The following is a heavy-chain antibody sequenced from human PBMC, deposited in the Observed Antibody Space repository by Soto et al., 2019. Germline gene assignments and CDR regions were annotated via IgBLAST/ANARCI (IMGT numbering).Heavy chain of an antibody. Sequence: QVQLQESGPGLVKPSETLSLTCTVSGGSISSYYWSWIRQPPGKGLEWIGYIYNSGSTNYNPSLKSRSTISVDTSKNQFSLKRSSVTDADTAVYYCARGSTGYSSSWYRYWGQGTLVTVSS. V-gene: IGHV4-59*08. J-gene: IGHJ4*02. D-gene: IGHD6-13*01. CDR3: ARGSTGYSSSWYRY. CDR1: GGSISSYY. CDR2: IYNSGST.